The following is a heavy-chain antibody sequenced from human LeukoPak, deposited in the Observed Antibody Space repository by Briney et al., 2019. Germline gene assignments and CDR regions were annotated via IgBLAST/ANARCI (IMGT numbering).Heavy chain of an antibody. V-gene: IGHV4-30-2*01. CDR3: ARGLTGDYYDSSGYGPHWTTYFDY. CDR2: IYHSGST. J-gene: IGHJ4*02. CDR1: GGSISSGGYS. Sequence: PSQTLSLTCAVSGGSISSGGYSWSWIRQPPGKGLEWIGYIYHSGSTYYNPSLKSRVTISVDRSKNQFSLKLSSVTAADTAVYYCARGLTGDYYDSSGYGPHWTTYFDYWGQGTLVTVSS. D-gene: IGHD3-22*01.